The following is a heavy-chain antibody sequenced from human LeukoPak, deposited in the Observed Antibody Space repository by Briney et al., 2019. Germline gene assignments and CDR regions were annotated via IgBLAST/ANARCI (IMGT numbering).Heavy chain of an antibody. D-gene: IGHD1-26*01. CDR3: ARGGTSGSLIY. CDR1: GFTFSNYW. J-gene: IGHJ4*02. CDR2: INSHGGST. V-gene: IGHV3-74*01. Sequence: GGSLRLSCAASGFTFSNYWMHWVRQDPLKGLVWVSRINSHGGSTGYADSVKGRFTISRDNAKNTLYLQMNGLRAEETALYYCARGGTSGSLIYWGQGTLVTVSS.